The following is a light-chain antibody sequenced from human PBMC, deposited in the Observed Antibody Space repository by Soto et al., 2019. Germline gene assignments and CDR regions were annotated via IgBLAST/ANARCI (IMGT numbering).Light chain of an antibody. CDR3: QQRSNS. V-gene: IGKV3-11*01. J-gene: IGKJ4*01. CDR1: QSVSRS. Sequence: EIVLTQSPATLSLSPGDRAVLSCRASQSVSRSLTWYQHKAGQAPRLLIYDASTRATGIPRRFSGSGSGTDFTLTISSQEPEDFAVYYCQQRSNSFGGGTKVEIK. CDR2: DAS.